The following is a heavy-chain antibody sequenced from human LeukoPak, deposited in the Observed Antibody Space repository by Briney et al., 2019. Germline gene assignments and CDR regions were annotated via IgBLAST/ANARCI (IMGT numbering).Heavy chain of an antibody. CDR2: ISGSGGTT. CDR3: AKDRPYDYDDSTASLDC. D-gene: IGHD4-17*01. V-gene: IGHV3-23*01. CDR1: GFTFSSHG. J-gene: IGHJ4*02. Sequence: GGSLRLSCAASGFTFSSHGMTWVRQAPGKGLEWVSGISGSGGTTYYADSVKDRFTISRDNSKNTLYLQMTSLRAEDTAVYYCAKDRPYDYDDSTASLDCWGQGTLVTVSS.